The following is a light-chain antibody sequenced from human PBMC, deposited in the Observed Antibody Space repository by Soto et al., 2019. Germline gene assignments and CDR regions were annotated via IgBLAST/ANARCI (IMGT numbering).Light chain of an antibody. CDR2: AAS. Sequence: DIQMPQSPSSVSASVGDRVTITCRASHDISSWLAWYQQKPGKAPNLLLFAASALQAGVPSRVTGSGSGTHFTLPITSLQPAHFATYYSQQTNNSSLTFGQGTRREI. CDR3: QQTNNSSLT. J-gene: IGKJ5*01. V-gene: IGKV1-12*01. CDR1: HDISSW.